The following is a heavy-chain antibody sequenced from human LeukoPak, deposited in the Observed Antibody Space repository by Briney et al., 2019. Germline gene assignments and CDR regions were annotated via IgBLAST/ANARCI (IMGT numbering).Heavy chain of an antibody. CDR3: AREVLAYCGGDCDNSYYYGMDV. Sequence: GGSLRLSCAASGFTLSSYAMSWVRQAPGKGLEWVSLISGNAGSTYYADSVKGRFTISRDNSKNTLYLQMNSLRAEDTAVYYCAREVLAYCGGDCDNSYYYGMDVWGQGTTVTVSS. D-gene: IGHD2-21*02. CDR1: GFTLSSYA. J-gene: IGHJ6*02. CDR2: ISGNAGST. V-gene: IGHV3-23*01.